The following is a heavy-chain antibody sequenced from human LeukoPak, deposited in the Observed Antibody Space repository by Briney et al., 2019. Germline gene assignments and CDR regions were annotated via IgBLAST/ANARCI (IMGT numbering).Heavy chain of an antibody. CDR2: IYYSGST. D-gene: IGHD6-13*01. CDR1: GGSISSYY. CDR3: VKLAAAVSWFDP. V-gene: IGHV4-59*08. J-gene: IGHJ5*02. Sequence: SETLSLTCTVSGGSISSYYWSWIRQPPGKGLEWIGYIYYSGSTNYNPSLKSRVTISVDTSKNQFSLKLGSVTAADTAVYYCVKLAAAVSWFDPWGQGTLVTVSS.